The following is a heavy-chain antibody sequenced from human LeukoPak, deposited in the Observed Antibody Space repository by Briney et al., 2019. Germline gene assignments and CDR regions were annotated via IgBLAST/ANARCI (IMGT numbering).Heavy chain of an antibody. CDR1: GFTVSSNY. V-gene: IGHV3-66*01. D-gene: IGHD3-22*01. J-gene: IGHJ4*02. Sequence: AGGSLRLSCAASGFTVSSNYMSWVRQAPGKGLEWVSVIYSGGSTYYADSVKGRFTISRDNSKNTLYLQMNSLRPEDTAVYYCAKGLYSSSYPYYFDYWGQGTLVTVSS. CDR3: AKGLYSSSYPYYFDY. CDR2: IYSGGST.